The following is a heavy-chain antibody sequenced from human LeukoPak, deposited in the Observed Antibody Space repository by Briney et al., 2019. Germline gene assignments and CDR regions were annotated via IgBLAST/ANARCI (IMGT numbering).Heavy chain of an antibody. CDR1: GFTVSSNY. Sequence: GGSLRLSCAASGFTVSSNYMSWVRQAPGKGLERVSVIYSGGSTYYADSVKGRFTISRDNSKNTLYLQMNSLRAEDTAVYYCARDRYSYGYLQGLDYWGQGTLVTVSS. CDR3: ARDRYSYGYLQGLDY. CDR2: IYSGGST. D-gene: IGHD5-18*01. J-gene: IGHJ4*02. V-gene: IGHV3-66*01.